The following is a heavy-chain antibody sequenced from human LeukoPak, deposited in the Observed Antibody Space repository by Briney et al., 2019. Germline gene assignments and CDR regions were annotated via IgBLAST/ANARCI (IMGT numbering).Heavy chain of an antibody. D-gene: IGHD3-10*01. CDR1: GFTFSAYA. Sequence: GRSLRLSCEASGFTFSAYAMTWVRQAPGQGLEWVWSIGSDNKPHYSESVKGRFAISRDNSKSMLFLQLNSLRAEDTALYYCARDLHYYGAMDVWGQGTTVTVSS. J-gene: IGHJ6*02. CDR2: IGSDNKP. V-gene: IGHV3-23*01. CDR3: ARDLHYYGAMDV.